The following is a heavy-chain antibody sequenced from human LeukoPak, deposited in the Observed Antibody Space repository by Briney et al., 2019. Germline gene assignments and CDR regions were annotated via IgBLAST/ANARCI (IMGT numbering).Heavy chain of an antibody. CDR1: GFTFSSYA. D-gene: IGHD6-13*01. CDR3: AKDRLAAAGTQPPLYYFDY. Sequence: GGSLRLSCAASGFTFSSYAMSWVRQAPGKGLEWVSAISGSGGSTYYADSVKGRFTISRDNSKNTLYLQMNSLRAEDTAVYYCAKDRLAAAGTQPPLYYFDYWGQGTLVTVSS. V-gene: IGHV3-23*01. J-gene: IGHJ4*02. CDR2: ISGSGGST.